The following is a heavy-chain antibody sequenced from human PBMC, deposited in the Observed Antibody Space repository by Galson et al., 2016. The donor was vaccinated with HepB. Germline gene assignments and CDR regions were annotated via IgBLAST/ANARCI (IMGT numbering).Heavy chain of an antibody. Sequence: SVKVSCKASGYTFTNYDINRVRQATGQGLEWLGWMSPNSGNTGYAQNFQGRVTLTRDTSISTAYMELSSLRSDDTAVYYCARDYGGNSGWFDPWGQGTLVTVSS. CDR3: ARDYGGNSGWFDP. D-gene: IGHD4-23*01. CDR1: GYTFTNYD. V-gene: IGHV1-8*01. CDR2: MSPNSGNT. J-gene: IGHJ5*02.